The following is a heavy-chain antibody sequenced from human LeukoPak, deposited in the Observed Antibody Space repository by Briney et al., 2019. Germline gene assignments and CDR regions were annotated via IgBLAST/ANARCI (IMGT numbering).Heavy chain of an antibody. J-gene: IGHJ4*02. Sequence: PGGSLRLSCAASGFTFSSYGMSWVRQAPGKGLEWVSAISGSGGSTYYADSVKGRFTISRDNSKNTLYLQMNSLRAEDTAVYYCAKDVEYYYDSSGYYSADGYWGQGTLVTVSS. D-gene: IGHD3-22*01. CDR1: GFTFSSYG. V-gene: IGHV3-23*01. CDR2: ISGSGGST. CDR3: AKDVEYYYDSSGYYSADGY.